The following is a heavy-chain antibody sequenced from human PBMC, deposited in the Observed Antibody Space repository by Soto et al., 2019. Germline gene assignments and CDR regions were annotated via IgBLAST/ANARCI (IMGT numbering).Heavy chain of an antibody. D-gene: IGHD5-12*01. J-gene: IGHJ5*02. CDR3: ARQGASGYGHPNWFDP. V-gene: IGHV4-39*01. CDR2: IYYSGST. Sequence: QLQLQESGPGLVKPSETLSLTCTVSGGSISSSSYYWGWIRQPPGKGLEWIGSIYYSGSTYYNPSLKSRVTISVDTSKNQFPLKLSSVTAADTAVYYCARQGASGYGHPNWFDPWGQGTLVTVSS. CDR1: GGSISSSSYY.